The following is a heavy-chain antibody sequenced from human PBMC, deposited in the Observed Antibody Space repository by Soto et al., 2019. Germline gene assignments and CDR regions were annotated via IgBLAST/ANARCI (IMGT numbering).Heavy chain of an antibody. CDR3: ARDKDRQQLGGNYYYGIDV. Sequence: QVQLVQSGAEVKKPGSSVTVSCKASGGTFGNSAISWVRQAPGQGLEWMGRIIPIFPTPDYAQNFQGRLTITADESTSTAYMELTSLRSEDTAVYYCARDKDRQQLGGNYYYGIDVWGQGTTVTVSS. CDR1: GGTFGNSA. V-gene: IGHV1-69*15. D-gene: IGHD3-3*02. CDR2: IIPIFPTP. J-gene: IGHJ6*02.